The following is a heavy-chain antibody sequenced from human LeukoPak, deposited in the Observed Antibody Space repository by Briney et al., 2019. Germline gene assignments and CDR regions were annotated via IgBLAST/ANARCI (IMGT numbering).Heavy chain of an antibody. Sequence: SETLSLTCTVSGGSISSHYWSWIRQPPGKGLEWIGYIYYSGSTNYNPSLKGRVTISVDTSKNQFSLKLSSVTAADTAVYYCARGSVVPAAIKSPAYNWFDPWGQGTLVTVSS. CDR2: IYYSGST. CDR1: GGSISSHY. D-gene: IGHD2-2*01. CDR3: ARGSVVPAAIKSPAYNWFDP. J-gene: IGHJ5*02. V-gene: IGHV4-59*11.